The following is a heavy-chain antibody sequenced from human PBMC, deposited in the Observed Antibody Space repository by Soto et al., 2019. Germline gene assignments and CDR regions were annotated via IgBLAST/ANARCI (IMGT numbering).Heavy chain of an antibody. Sequence: GGSLRLSCAASGFTFSTYAMHWVRQAPGKGLEWVAVISYDGSNKYYADSVKGRFTISRDNSKNTLYRQMNSLRAEDTAGYYCARDLPGYCSGGTCPIDYWGQGTLVTVSS. D-gene: IGHD2-15*01. CDR2: ISYDGSNK. CDR1: GFTFSTYA. J-gene: IGHJ4*02. V-gene: IGHV3-30-3*01. CDR3: ARDLPGYCSGGTCPIDY.